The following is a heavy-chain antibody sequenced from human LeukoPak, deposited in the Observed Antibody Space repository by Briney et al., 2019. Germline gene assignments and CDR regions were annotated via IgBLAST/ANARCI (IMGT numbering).Heavy chain of an antibody. D-gene: IGHD5-18*01. CDR3: ARDRLTYSYGPGGFDY. V-gene: IGHV3-23*01. CDR1: GFTFSSYG. J-gene: IGHJ4*02. Sequence: WSLRLSCAASGFTFSSYGMSWVRQAPGKGLEWVSTINGGGDSAYYADSVKGRFTISRDNAKNSLYLQMNSLRAEDTAVYYCARDRLTYSYGPGGFDYWGQGTLVTVSS. CDR2: INGGGDSA.